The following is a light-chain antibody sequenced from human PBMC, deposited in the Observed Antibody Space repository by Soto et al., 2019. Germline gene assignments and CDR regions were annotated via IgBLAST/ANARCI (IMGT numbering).Light chain of an antibody. CDR1: QSISSW. V-gene: IGKV1-39*01. Sequence: DIQMAQSPSTLSACVGDRVTITCRASQSISSWLAWYQQKPGKAPKLLIYAASSLQSGVPSRFSGSGSGTDFTLTISSLPPEDFATYYCQQSYSPPPVTFGQGTRPEI. CDR2: AAS. CDR3: QQSYSPPPVT. J-gene: IGKJ5*01.